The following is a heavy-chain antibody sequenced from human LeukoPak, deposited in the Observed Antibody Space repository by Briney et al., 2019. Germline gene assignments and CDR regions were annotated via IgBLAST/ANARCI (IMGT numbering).Heavy chain of an antibody. V-gene: IGHV3-23*01. CDR3: AKQAEAFGDSVTQL. D-gene: IGHD4-17*01. Sequence: GGSLRLSCAASGFTFSSYAMIWVRQAPGKGLEWVSALSSSGGSTYYEDSVKGRFTISRDNSKNTLFLQMNSLRAEDAAVYYCAKQAEAFGDSVTQLWGQGTLVTVSS. CDR2: LSSSGGST. CDR1: GFTFSSYA. J-gene: IGHJ1*01.